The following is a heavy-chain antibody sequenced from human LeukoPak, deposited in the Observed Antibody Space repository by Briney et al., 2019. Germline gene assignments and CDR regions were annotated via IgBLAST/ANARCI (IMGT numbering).Heavy chain of an antibody. V-gene: IGHV3-30*18. Sequence: GGSLRLSCAASGFTFSLYGMHWVRQAPGKGLEWVAVISNDGSNKYYEDSVKGRFTISRDNSKSTLYLQMNSLRAEDTAVYYCAKEGHSSAWYVFDYWGQGTLVTVSS. D-gene: IGHD6-13*01. CDR2: ISNDGSNK. CDR1: GFTFSLYG. CDR3: AKEGHSSAWYVFDY. J-gene: IGHJ4*02.